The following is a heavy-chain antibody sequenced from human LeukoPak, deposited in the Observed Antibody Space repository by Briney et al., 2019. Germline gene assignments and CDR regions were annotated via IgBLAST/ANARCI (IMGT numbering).Heavy chain of an antibody. D-gene: IGHD2-21*02. CDR3: ARAFGDWGSIDY. Sequence: GGSLRLSCAASGVIASSTYRSWGRQAPGGGLEWVSVIYRGGSTDYADSGTGRFTISRDNSKNTLYLQMNSLRAEDTAASYCARAFGDWGSIDYWGQGTLVTVSS. V-gene: IGHV3-53*05. CDR2: IYRGGST. J-gene: IGHJ4*02. CDR1: GVIASSTY.